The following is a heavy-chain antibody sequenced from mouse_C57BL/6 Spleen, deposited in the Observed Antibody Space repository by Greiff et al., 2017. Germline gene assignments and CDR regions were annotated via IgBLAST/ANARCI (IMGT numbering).Heavy chain of an antibody. J-gene: IGHJ4*01. Sequence: GGGLVQPKGSLKLSCAASGFSFNTYAMIWVSQAPGKGLEWVARIRSKSNNYATYYADSVKERLTISRDDSESMLYLQMKNLKTEDTVMCSCVRHGISDYDCSPYYAMDYWGQGTSVTVSS. V-gene: IGHV10-1*01. D-gene: IGHD1-1*01. CDR3: VRHGISDYDCSPYYAMDY. CDR1: GFSFNTYA. CDR2: IRSKSNNYAT.